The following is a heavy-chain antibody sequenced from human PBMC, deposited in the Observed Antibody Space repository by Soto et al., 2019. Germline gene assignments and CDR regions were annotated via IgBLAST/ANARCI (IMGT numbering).Heavy chain of an antibody. Sequence: QVQLQESGPGLVKPSETLSLTCTVSGGSVTSATYYWYWIRQPPGQGLEWIGYISHSGSTHYNPSLKSRVTISIDSAKNHFSLMMSSVTAADTAIYYCARGRTVTVHAPRDYWGQGTLVTVSS. J-gene: IGHJ4*02. V-gene: IGHV4-61*03. CDR1: GGSVTSATYY. CDR2: ISHSGST. CDR3: ARGRTVTVHAPRDY. D-gene: IGHD5-18*01.